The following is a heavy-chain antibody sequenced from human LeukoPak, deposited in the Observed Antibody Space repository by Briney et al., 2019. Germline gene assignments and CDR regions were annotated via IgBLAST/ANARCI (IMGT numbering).Heavy chain of an antibody. CDR2: IWYDGSNK. J-gene: IGHJ3*02. V-gene: IGHV3-33*06. CDR1: GFTFSSYG. D-gene: IGHD3-22*01. Sequence: GGSLRLSCAASGFTFSSYGMHWVRQAPGKGLEWVADIWYDGSNKYNPASVRGRFTTSRDNSKNTLYLQMNSLRAEDTAVYYCAKGYAIYYDVGAFDIWGQGTMVTVSS. CDR3: AKGYAIYYDVGAFDI.